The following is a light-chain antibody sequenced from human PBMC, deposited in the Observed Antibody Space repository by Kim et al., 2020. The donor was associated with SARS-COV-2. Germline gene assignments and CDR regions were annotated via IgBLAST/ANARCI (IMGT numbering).Light chain of an antibody. CDR1: NNGSKS. J-gene: IGLJ7*01. V-gene: IGLV3-21*04. Sequence: SYELTQPPSVSVAPGKTASITCGGNNNGSKSVHWYQQKPGQAPVLVIYYDRDRPSGIPERCSCSNAGDTATLTISRVGAGDEADYYCQVWDSSRHRVFGGGTQLTVL. CDR2: YDR. CDR3: QVWDSSRHRV.